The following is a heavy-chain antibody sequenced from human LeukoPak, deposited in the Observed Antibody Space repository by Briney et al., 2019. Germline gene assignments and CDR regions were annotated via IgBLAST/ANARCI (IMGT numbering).Heavy chain of an antibody. Sequence: GGSLRLSCAASGFTVSSNYMSWVRQAPGKGLEWVSGISGSGGSTYYAGPVKGRFTISRDNSKNTLYLQMNSLRADDTAVYYCTRDRSSEAYWGQGTLVTVSS. V-gene: IGHV3-23*01. CDR3: TRDRSSEAY. CDR1: GFTVSSNY. J-gene: IGHJ4*02. CDR2: ISGSGGST.